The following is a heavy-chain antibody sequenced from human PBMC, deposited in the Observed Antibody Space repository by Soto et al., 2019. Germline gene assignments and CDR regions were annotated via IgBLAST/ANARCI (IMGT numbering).Heavy chain of an antibody. Sequence: HPGGSLRLSCAASGFTFSSYAMHWVRLAPGKGLQWVAAISYDGSNKYYADSVKGRFTISRDNSKNTLYLQMHSLRPEDTAVYYCARSIRPLSSSWYYFDFWGQGTLVTVSS. D-gene: IGHD6-13*01. V-gene: IGHV3-30-3*01. CDR1: GFTFSSYA. CDR3: ARSIRPLSSSWYYFDF. J-gene: IGHJ4*02. CDR2: ISYDGSNK.